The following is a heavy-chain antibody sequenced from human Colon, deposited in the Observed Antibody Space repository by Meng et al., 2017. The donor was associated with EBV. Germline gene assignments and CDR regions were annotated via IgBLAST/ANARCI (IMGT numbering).Heavy chain of an antibody. CDR3: ARVPTTGYKDH. Sequence: QVTLQQSGAGLLKPSATLSLTGTVNGGSFSGYVWSWVRQPPGKGMEWIGEVSHPGSANYNPSLKSRVTISVDASEKQFSLRLTSVTAADSTVYYCARVPTTGYKDHWGQGTLVTVSS. D-gene: IGHD3-9*01. J-gene: IGHJ4*02. CDR1: GGSFSGYV. CDR2: VSHPGSA. V-gene: IGHV4-34*01.